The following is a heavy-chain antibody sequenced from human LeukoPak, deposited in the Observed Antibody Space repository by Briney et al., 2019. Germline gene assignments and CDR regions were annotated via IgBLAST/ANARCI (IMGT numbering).Heavy chain of an antibody. D-gene: IGHD1-14*01. CDR3: ARGDVVIEPPRFCGFDI. Sequence: KPGGSLRLSCAASGFTFSSYSMNWVRQAPGKGLEWVSSISSSSSYIYYADSVKGRFTISRDNAKNSLYLQMNSLRVEDTALYYCARGDVVIEPPRFCGFDIWGHGTMVTVSS. CDR2: ISSSSSYI. V-gene: IGHV3-21*01. CDR1: GFTFSSYS. J-gene: IGHJ3*02.